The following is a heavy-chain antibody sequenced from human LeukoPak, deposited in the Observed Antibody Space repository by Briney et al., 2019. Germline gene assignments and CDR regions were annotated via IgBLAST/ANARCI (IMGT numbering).Heavy chain of an antibody. Sequence: SETLSLTCTVSGGSISSSSYYWSWIRQPPGKGLEWIGEINHSGSTNYNPSLKSRVTISVDTSKNQFSLKLSSVTAADTAVYYCARSPYYYDSSGYYLSPFDYWGQGTLVTVSS. J-gene: IGHJ4*02. CDR3: ARSPYYYDSSGYYLSPFDY. CDR2: INHSGST. D-gene: IGHD3-22*01. CDR1: GGSISSSSYY. V-gene: IGHV4-39*07.